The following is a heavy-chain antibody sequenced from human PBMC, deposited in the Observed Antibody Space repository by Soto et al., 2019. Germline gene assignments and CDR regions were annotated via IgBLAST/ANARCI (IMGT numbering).Heavy chain of an antibody. CDR3: AHRAEAARPFDP. Sequence: QSTLKESGPTLVKPTQTLTLTCTFSGLSLTTSGEGVGWIRQPPGKALEWLALIYWDDDKRYSPSLESRLTITKDTSKSQVVLTITNMDPVDTATYYCAHRAEAARPFDPWGQGTLVTVSS. J-gene: IGHJ5*02. CDR2: IYWDDDK. D-gene: IGHD6-6*01. V-gene: IGHV2-5*02. CDR1: GLSLTTSGEG.